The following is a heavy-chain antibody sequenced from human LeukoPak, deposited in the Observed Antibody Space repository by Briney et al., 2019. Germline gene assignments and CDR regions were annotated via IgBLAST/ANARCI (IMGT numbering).Heavy chain of an antibody. V-gene: IGHV4-61*02. CDR3: ARAVRRDGYKIWDYYYYYYMDV. D-gene: IGHD5-24*01. CDR1: RGSISSGSYY. J-gene: IGHJ6*03. CDR2: IYTSRST. Sequence: PSETLSLTCTVSRGSISSGSYYWSWIRQPAGKGLEWIGRIYTSRSTNYNPSLKSRVTISVDTSKNQFSLKLSSVTAADTAVYYCARAVRRDGYKIWDYYYYYYMDVWGKGTTVTISS.